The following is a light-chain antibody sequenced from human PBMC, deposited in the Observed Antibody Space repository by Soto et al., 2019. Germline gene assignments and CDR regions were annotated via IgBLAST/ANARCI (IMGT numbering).Light chain of an antibody. V-gene: IGKV1-33*01. Sequence: DIQMTQAPSSPSASVGDRVTMTCQASQDISNYLNWYQQKPGKAPKLLIYDASNLETGVPSRFSGSGSGTDFTFTISSLQPEVIATYYCQQYDNLPPFTFGPGTKVDIK. CDR1: QDISNY. CDR2: DAS. CDR3: QQYDNLPPFT. J-gene: IGKJ3*01.